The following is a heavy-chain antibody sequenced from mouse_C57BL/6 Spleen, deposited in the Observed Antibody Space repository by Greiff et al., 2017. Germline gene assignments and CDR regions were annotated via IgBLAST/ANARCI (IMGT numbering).Heavy chain of an antibody. CDR1: GYAFSSSW. V-gene: IGHV1-82*01. J-gene: IGHJ2*01. D-gene: IGHD1-1*01. Sequence: VQLQQSGPELVKPGASVKISCKASGYAFSSSWMNWVKQRPGKGLEWIGRIYPGDGDTNYNGKFKGKATLTADESSSTAYMQLSSLTSEDSAVYFCARGITTVGYFDDWGQGTTLTVSS. CDR2: IYPGDGDT. CDR3: ARGITTVGYFDD.